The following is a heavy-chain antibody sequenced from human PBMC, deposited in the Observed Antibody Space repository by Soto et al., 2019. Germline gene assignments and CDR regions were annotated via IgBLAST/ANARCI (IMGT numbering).Heavy chain of an antibody. D-gene: IGHD6-6*01. CDR3: ARDGVAARLYYYGMDV. Sequence: VASVKVSCKASGYTFTSYAMHWVRQAPGQRLEWMGWINAGNGNTKYSQKFQGRVTITRDTSASTAYMELSSLRSEDTAVYYCARDGVAARLYYYGMDVWGQGTTVTVSS. V-gene: IGHV1-3*01. CDR2: INAGNGNT. J-gene: IGHJ6*02. CDR1: GYTFTSYA.